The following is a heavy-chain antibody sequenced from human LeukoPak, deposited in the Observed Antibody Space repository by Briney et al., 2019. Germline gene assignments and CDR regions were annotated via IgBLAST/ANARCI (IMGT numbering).Heavy chain of an antibody. J-gene: IGHJ5*02. CDR2: INHSGST. D-gene: IGHD6-19*01. CDR3: ARRVYSSGWFDP. V-gene: IGHV4-34*01. Sequence: SETLSLTCAVYGGSFSGYYWSWIRQPPGKGLEWIGEINHSGSTNYNPSLKSRVTISVDTSKNQFSLKLSSVTAADTAVYYCARRVYSSGWFDPWGQGTLVTVSS. CDR1: GGSFSGYY.